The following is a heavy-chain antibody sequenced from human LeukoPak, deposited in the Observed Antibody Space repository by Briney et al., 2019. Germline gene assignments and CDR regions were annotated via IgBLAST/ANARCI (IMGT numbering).Heavy chain of an antibody. CDR1: GGSISSSSYY. Sequence: SETLSLTCTVSGGSISSSSYYWGWIRQPPGKGLEWIGSIYYSGSTYYHPSLKSRVTISVDTSKNQFSLKLSSVTAADTAVYYCARVSSGWWDYWGQGTLVTVSS. CDR2: IYYSGST. J-gene: IGHJ4*02. D-gene: IGHD6-19*01. CDR3: ARVSSGWWDY. V-gene: IGHV4-39*07.